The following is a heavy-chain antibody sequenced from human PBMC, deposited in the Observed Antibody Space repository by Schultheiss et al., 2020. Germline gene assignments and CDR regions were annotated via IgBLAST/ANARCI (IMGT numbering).Heavy chain of an antibody. D-gene: IGHD2-2*01. CDR3: AREYCSSTSCYAGPYYYYMDV. CDR1: GGSISSSSYY. J-gene: IGHJ6*03. Sequence: SETLSLTCTVSGGSISSSSYYWSWIRQPPGKGLEWIGYIYYSGSTYYNPSLKSRVTISVDTSKNQFSLKLSSVTAADTAVYYCAREYCSSTSCYAGPYYYYMDVWGKGTTVTVSS. V-gene: IGHV4-39*01. CDR2: IYYSGST.